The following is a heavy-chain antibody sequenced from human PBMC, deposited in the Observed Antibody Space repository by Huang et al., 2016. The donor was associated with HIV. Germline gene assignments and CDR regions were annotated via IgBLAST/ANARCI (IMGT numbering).Heavy chain of an antibody. D-gene: IGHD6-13*01. CDR2: ISYDAKTK. J-gene: IGHJ4*02. V-gene: IGHV3-30*18. Sequence: QVQLVESGGGVVQPGRSLRIFCAASGFTFSSYGMHWVRQAPGKGLGWVAVISYDAKTKYYADAVKGRFSIPRDNSKTTVYLQLNSLRLEDTAVYYCAKGGSAAAVLDFWGQGTLVTVSS. CDR1: GFTFSSYG. CDR3: AKGGSAAAVLDF.